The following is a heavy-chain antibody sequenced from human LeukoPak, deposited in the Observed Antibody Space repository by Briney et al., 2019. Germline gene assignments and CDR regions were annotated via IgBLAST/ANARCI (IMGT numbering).Heavy chain of an antibody. V-gene: IGHV3-30-3*01. D-gene: IGHD5-24*01. CDR2: VSHDGIQT. Sequence: GGSLRPSCAASGFTFSNYAMHWVRQGLVKGLESMAVVSHDGIQTYYADSVKGRFTISRDNSKSTLFLQMNSLRAEDTAVYYCARDGGGGYNQIDFWGQGTLVTVSS. J-gene: IGHJ4*02. CDR3: ARDGGGGYNQIDF. CDR1: GFTFSNYA.